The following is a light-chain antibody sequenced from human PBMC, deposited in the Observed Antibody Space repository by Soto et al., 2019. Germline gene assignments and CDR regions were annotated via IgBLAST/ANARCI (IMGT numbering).Light chain of an antibody. CDR2: SND. J-gene: IGLJ1*01. CDR3: AAWDDSLNGFYV. Sequence: QSVLTQPPSASETPGQRLTISCSGSSSNIGSNTVNWYQQLPGAAPKLLIYSNDQRPSGVPDRFSGSNSGTSASLAISGLQSEDEADYYCAAWDDSLNGFYVFGTGTKLTVL. V-gene: IGLV1-44*01. CDR1: SSNIGSNT.